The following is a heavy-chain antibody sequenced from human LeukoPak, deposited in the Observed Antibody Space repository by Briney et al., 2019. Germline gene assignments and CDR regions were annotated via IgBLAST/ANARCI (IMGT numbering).Heavy chain of an antibody. CDR1: GGSISSYY. CDR2: IYYSGST. V-gene: IGHV4-59*01. CDR3: ARENPGYYYGMDV. Sequence: SETLSLTCTVSGGSISSYYWSWLRQPPGKGLEWIGYIYYSGSTNYNPSLKSRVTISVDTSKNQFSLKLSSVTAADTAVYYCARENPGYYYGMDVWGQGTTVTVSS. J-gene: IGHJ6*02.